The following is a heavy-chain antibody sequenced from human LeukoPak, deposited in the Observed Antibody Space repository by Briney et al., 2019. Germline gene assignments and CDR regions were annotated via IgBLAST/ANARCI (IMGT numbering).Heavy chain of an antibody. CDR1: GFTFSSYA. Sequence: GGSLRLSCAASGFTFSSYAMHWVRQAPGKGLEWVAVISYDGSNKYYADSVKGRFTISRDNSKNTLYLQMNSLRAEDTAVYYCARGKQLGRSGYYYGMDVWGQGTTVTVSS. J-gene: IGHJ6*02. D-gene: IGHD6-6*01. CDR2: ISYDGSNK. V-gene: IGHV3-30*14. CDR3: ARGKQLGRSGYYYGMDV.